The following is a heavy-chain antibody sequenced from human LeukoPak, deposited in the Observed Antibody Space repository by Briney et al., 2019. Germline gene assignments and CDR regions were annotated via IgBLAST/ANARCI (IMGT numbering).Heavy chain of an antibody. CDR2: IIPILGIA. V-gene: IGHV1-69*04. J-gene: IGHJ6*02. CDR1: GYTFTGYY. D-gene: IGHD3-9*01. Sequence: SVKVSCKASGYTFTGYYMHWVRQAPGQGLEWMGRIIPILGIANYAQKFQGRVTITADKSTSTAYMELSSLRSEDTAVYYCAREPGIRYFGIYGMDVWGQGTTVTVSS. CDR3: AREPGIRYFGIYGMDV.